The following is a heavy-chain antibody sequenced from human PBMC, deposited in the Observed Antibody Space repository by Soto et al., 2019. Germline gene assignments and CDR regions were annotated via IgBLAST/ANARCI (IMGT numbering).Heavy chain of an antibody. Sequence: EVQLLESGGGLVQPGGSLRLSCAASGFTFSTYTMAWVRQAPGRGPEWVSGVGQDGAPYYADSVKGRFTNSRDNSRSSVYLEMIALRGEDTAVYYCAKDMRPDGVWDFGHWGQGTLVTVSS. D-gene: IGHD4-17*01. J-gene: IGHJ4*02. CDR2: VGQDGAP. CDR1: GFTFSTYT. CDR3: AKDMRPDGVWDFGH. V-gene: IGHV3-23*01.